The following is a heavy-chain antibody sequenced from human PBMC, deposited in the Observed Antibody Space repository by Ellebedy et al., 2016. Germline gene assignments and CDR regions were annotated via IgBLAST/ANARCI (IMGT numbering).Heavy chain of an antibody. Sequence: SVKVSCXASGGTFSSYAFSWVRQAPGQRLEWMGGIIPTFETVIYSQKFQGRVTITADKSTSTVYMELSSLRSEDTAVFYCARDRTFAKYFYYGMDVWGQGTTVTVSS. CDR1: GGTFSSYA. J-gene: IGHJ6*02. CDR2: IIPTFETV. V-gene: IGHV1-69*06. CDR3: ARDRTFAKYFYYGMDV. D-gene: IGHD3-16*01.